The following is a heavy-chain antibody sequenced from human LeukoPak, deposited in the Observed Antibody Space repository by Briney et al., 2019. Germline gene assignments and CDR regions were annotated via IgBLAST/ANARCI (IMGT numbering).Heavy chain of an antibody. CDR2: TFSSGAT. J-gene: IGHJ4*02. D-gene: IGHD5-24*01. CDR3: ARRSRDGYFLDS. CDR1: GGSMSGYY. V-gene: IGHV4-4*09. Sequence: KSSETLSLTCFVSGGSMSGYYWSWIRQPPGKGLEWIGHTFSSGATTYNPSLKSRVTISVDTSRSQFSLHLSSVTAADTAVYYCARRSRDGYFLDSWGQGTLVTVSS.